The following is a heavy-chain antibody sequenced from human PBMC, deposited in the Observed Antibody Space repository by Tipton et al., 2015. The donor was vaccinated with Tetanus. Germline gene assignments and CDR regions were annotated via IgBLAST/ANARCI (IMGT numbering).Heavy chain of an antibody. CDR2: IAHSGSA. CDR1: GGPVSSGSYF. D-gene: IGHD4-17*01. CDR3: ARSNGDAFLFRLVY. J-gene: IGHJ4*02. Sequence: TLSLTCTVSGGPVSSGSYFWGWIRQPPGKGLEWLGHIAHSGSASYNPSLKSRVTISLDTSKKQFSLTLKSATAADTAVYYCARSNGDAFLFRLVYWCRGALVTVSS. V-gene: IGHV4-61*01.